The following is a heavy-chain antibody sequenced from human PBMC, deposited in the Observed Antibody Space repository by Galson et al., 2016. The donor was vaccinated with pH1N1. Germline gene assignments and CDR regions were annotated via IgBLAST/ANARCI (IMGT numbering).Heavy chain of an antibody. Sequence: PALVKPTQTLTLACTFSGFSLSTTGVGVGWIRQPPGKALEWLALIYWDDDRRFSPSLKSRLTITKDPSKNQVVLTMTNMAPVDTGTYYCAHREVTITNAFDVWGPGTLVTVSS. CDR1: GFSLSTTGVG. J-gene: IGHJ3*01. CDR3: AHREVTITNAFDV. D-gene: IGHD5-12*01. CDR2: IYWDDDR. V-gene: IGHV2-5*02.